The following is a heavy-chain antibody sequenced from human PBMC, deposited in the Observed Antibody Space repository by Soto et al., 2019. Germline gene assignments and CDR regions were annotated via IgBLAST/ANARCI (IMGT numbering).Heavy chain of an antibody. V-gene: IGHV1-18*01. J-gene: IGHJ4*02. Sequence: ASVKVSCRASGYTFTSYGISWVRQAPGQGLEWMGWISAYNGNTNYAQKLQGRVTMTTDTSTSTAYMELRSLRSDDTAVYYCALSGSSGYLSHLCFDYWGQGTLVTVSS. CDR3: ALSGSSGYLSHLCFDY. CDR2: ISAYNGNT. CDR1: GYTFTSYG. D-gene: IGHD3-22*01.